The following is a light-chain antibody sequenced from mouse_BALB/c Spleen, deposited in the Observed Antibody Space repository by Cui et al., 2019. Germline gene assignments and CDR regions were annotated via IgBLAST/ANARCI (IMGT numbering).Light chain of an antibody. CDR3: QQWSGYPFT. J-gene: IGKJ4*01. CDR1: SSVSSSY. Sequence: ENVLTQSPAIMAASLGQKVTMTCSDSSSVSSSYLHWYQQKSGASPKPLIHRTSNLASGVPARFSGSGSGTSYSLTISSVEAEDDATYYCQQWSGYPFTFGSGTKLEIK. CDR2: RTS. V-gene: IGKV4-58*01.